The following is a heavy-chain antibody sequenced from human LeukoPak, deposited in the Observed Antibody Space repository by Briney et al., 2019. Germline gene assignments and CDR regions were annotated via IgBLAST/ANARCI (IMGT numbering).Heavy chain of an antibody. D-gene: IGHD3-3*01. CDR2: IGTAGDT. CDR1: GFTFSSYD. Sequence: PGGSLRLSCAASGFTFSSYDMHWVRQATGEGLEWVSAIGTAGDTYYPGSVKGRFTISRDNAKNSLYLQMNSLRAGDTAVYYCARGNFWSGYYIDYWGQGTLVTVSS. CDR3: ARGNFWSGYYIDY. J-gene: IGHJ4*02. V-gene: IGHV3-13*01.